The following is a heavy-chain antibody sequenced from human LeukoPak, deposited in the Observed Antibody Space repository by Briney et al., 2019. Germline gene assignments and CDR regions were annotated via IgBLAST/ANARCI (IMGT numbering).Heavy chain of an antibody. D-gene: IGHD6-19*01. CDR3: ARSHSSGWYPLRNFDY. Sequence: GGSLRLSCAASGFTFSSYEMNWVRQAPGKGLEWVSYISSSGSTIYYAASVKGRFTISRDNAKNSLYLQMNSLRAEDTAVYYCARSHSSGWYPLRNFDYWGQGTLVTVSS. CDR2: ISSSGSTI. J-gene: IGHJ4*02. V-gene: IGHV3-48*03. CDR1: GFTFSSYE.